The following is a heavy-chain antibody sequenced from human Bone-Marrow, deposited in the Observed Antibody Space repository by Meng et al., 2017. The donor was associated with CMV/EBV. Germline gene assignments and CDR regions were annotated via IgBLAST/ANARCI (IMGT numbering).Heavy chain of an antibody. D-gene: IGHD3-16*02. CDR1: GYTFTSYY. CDR3: ARDLTRGRLSHYYYGMDV. J-gene: IGHJ6*02. CDR2: INPSGGST. V-gene: IGHV1-46*01. Sequence: ASVKVSCKASGYTFTSYYMHWVRQAPGQGLEWMGIINPSGGSTSYAQKFQGRVTMTRDTSTSTVYMELSSLRSEDTAVYYCARDLTRGRLSHYYYGMDVWGQGITVTVSS.